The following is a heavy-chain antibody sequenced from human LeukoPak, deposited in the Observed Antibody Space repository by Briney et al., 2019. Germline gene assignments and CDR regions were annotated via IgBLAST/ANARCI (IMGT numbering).Heavy chain of an antibody. J-gene: IGHJ4*02. V-gene: IGHV3-21*01. CDR1: GFTFSSYS. CDR2: ISSSSSYI. D-gene: IGHD1-26*01. CDR3: ARAVHGALDY. Sequence: EGSLRLSCAASGFTFSSYSMNWVRQAPGKGLEWVSSISSSSSYIYYADSVKGRFTISRDNAKNSLYLQMNSLRAEDTAVYYCARAVHGALDYWGQGTLVTVSS.